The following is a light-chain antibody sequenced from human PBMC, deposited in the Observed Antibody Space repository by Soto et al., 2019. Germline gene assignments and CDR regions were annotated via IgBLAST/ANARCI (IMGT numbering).Light chain of an antibody. CDR1: DSDVGGFNY. V-gene: IGLV2-14*03. CDR3: NSYTSSTAYV. J-gene: IGLJ1*01. CDR2: DVS. Sequence: QSALAQPASVSGAPGQSITISCTGTDSDVGGFNYVSWYQQYPGKAPKLMIYDVSDRPSGVSNRFSGSKSGNTASLTISGLQAEDEADYYCNSYTSSTAYVFGTGTKVTVL.